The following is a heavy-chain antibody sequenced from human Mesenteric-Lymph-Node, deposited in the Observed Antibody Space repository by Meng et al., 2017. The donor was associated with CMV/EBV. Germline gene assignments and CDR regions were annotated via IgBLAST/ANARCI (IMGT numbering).Heavy chain of an antibody. J-gene: IGHJ3*02. D-gene: IGHD3-22*01. CDR2: MSGDGGTK. CDR3: AREQYYYDSSGSVVLGAFDI. V-gene: IGHV3-30*04. CDR1: GSTFSTYA. Sequence: GGPLRPSCSASGSTFSTYAIHWVRLTPGKGLEWVAVMSGDGGTKFYADSVKGRFTVSRDNSKNTLYLQMNSLRVEDTALYYCAREQYYYDSSGSVVLGAFDIWGQGTMVTVSS.